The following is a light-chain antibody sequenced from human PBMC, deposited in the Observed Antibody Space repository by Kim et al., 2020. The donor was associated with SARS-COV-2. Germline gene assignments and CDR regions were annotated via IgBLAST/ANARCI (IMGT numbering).Light chain of an antibody. CDR3: QQYDSYPPT. Sequence: ASVGERVTITCRAGQGISSWLAWYQQKTEKAPKSLIYAASSLESGVPSRFSGSGSGTDFTLTINSLQPEDFATYYCQQYDSYPPTFGQGTRLEIK. J-gene: IGKJ5*01. CDR2: AAS. CDR1: QGISSW. V-gene: IGKV1D-16*02.